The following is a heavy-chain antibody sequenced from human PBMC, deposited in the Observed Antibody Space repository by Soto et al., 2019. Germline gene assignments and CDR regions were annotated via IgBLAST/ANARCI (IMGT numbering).Heavy chain of an antibody. CDR2: ISYDGSNK. Sequence: PGGSLRLSCAASGFTFSSYGMHWVRQAPGKGLEWVAVISYDGSNKYYADSVKGRFTISRDNSKNTLYLQMNSLRAEDTAVYYCAKNKGSSGWYNDAFDIWGQGAMVTVSS. V-gene: IGHV3-30*18. CDR1: GFTFSSYG. D-gene: IGHD6-19*01. J-gene: IGHJ3*02. CDR3: AKNKGSSGWYNDAFDI.